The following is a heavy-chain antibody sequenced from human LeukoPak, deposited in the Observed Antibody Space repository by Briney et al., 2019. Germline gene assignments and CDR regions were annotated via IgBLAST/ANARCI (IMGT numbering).Heavy chain of an antibody. V-gene: IGHV3-23*01. CDR2: ISDSGGST. Sequence: GGSLRLSCAASGFTFSSYAMSWVRQAPGKGLEWVSAISDSGGSTYYADSVKDRFTISRDNSKNTLYLLMNSLRAEDTAVYYCVKDTGNWNSYDYFDYLGQGTLVTVSS. D-gene: IGHD1-7*01. CDR1: GFTFSSYA. J-gene: IGHJ4*02. CDR3: VKDTGNWNSYDYFDY.